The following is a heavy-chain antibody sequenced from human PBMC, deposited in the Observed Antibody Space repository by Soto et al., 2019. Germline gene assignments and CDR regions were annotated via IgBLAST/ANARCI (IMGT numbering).Heavy chain of an antibody. CDR3: AKESGPTHYDY. J-gene: IGHJ4*02. CDR2: ISGSFGDT. CDR1: GFTFSAYA. Sequence: EVQLLESGGGLVQPGGSLRLSCTASGFTFSAYAMSWVRQAPGKGLEWVSSISGSFGDTNYADTVKGRFTISRDNSKNTLYLQMNSLSAEDTAVYYCAKESGPTHYDYWGQGTLVTVST. D-gene: IGHD3-3*01. V-gene: IGHV3-23*01.